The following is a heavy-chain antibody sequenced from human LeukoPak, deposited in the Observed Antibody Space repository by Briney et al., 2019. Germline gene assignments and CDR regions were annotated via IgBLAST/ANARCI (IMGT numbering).Heavy chain of an antibody. D-gene: IGHD2-2*01. V-gene: IGHV3-48*01. J-gene: IGHJ4*02. CDR3: AMRGDTLVIPATYMFDY. Sequence: GGSLRLSCAASGFTFSSYSINWVRQAPGKGLEWVSYISSSGRTTYYADSVKGRFTISRDNAKNSLYLQMNSLRGEDTAVCYCAMRGDTLVIPATYMFDYWGQGTLVTVSS. CDR1: GFTFSSYS. CDR2: ISSSGRTT.